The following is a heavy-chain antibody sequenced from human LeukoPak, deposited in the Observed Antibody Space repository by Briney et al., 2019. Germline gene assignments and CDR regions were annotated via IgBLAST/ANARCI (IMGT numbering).Heavy chain of an antibody. D-gene: IGHD6-19*01. CDR3: ARDPSGYSSGSLDY. Sequence: SVKVSCKASGGTFSSYAISWVRQAPGQGLEWMGGIIPIFGTANYAQKFQGRVTITADESTSTAYMELSSLRSDDTAVYYCARDPSGYSSGSLDYWGQGTLVTVSS. V-gene: IGHV1-69*01. J-gene: IGHJ4*02. CDR1: GGTFSSYA. CDR2: IIPIFGTA.